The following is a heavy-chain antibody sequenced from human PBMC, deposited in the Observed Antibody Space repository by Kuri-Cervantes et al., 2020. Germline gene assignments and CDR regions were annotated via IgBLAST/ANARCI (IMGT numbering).Heavy chain of an antibody. D-gene: IGHD1-1*01. V-gene: IGHV4-61*02. Sequence: LRLSCTVSGGSISSGCYHWSWIRQLTGKGLEWIGRIYTSGSTNYNPSLKSRVTISVDTSKNQFSLKLSSVTAADTAVYYCSSGRGGAFNIWGQGTMVTVSS. CDR2: IYTSGST. J-gene: IGHJ3*02. CDR3: SSGRGGAFNI. CDR1: GGSISSGCYH.